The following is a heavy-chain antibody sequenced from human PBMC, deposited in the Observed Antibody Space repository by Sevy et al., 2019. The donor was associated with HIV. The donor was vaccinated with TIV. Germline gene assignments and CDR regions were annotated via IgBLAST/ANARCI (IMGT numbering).Heavy chain of an antibody. D-gene: IGHD3-16*01. J-gene: IGHJ4*02. CDR3: AKQANWALDY. Sequence: GGSLRLSCAVSGFTFSSFWMSWVRQAPGKGLEWVANIKQDGSEKYYVGSVKGRFTISRENAKNSLYLQMNSLRAEDAAMYYCAKQANWALDYWGQGTLVTVSS. V-gene: IGHV3-7*01. CDR2: IKQDGSEK. CDR1: GFTFSSFW.